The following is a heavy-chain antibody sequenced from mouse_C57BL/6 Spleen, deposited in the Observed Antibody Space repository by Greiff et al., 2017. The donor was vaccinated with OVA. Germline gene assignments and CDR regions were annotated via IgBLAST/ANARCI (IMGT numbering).Heavy chain of an antibody. CDR2: INPNYGTT. D-gene: IGHD1-1*01. CDR3: ASIYYYGSSYEGEYYFDY. Sequence: VQLQQSGPELVKPGASVKISCKASGYSFTDYNMNWVKQSNGKSLEWIGVINPNYGTTSYNQKFKGKATLTVDQSSSTAYMQLNSLTSEDSAVYYCASIYYYGSSYEGEYYFDYWGQGTTRTVSS. J-gene: IGHJ2*01. V-gene: IGHV1-39*01. CDR1: GYSFTDYN.